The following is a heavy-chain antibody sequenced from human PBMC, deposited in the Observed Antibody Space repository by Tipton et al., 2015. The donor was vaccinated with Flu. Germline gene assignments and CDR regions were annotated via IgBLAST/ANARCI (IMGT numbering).Heavy chain of an antibody. J-gene: IGHJ4*02. V-gene: IGHV3-33*01. D-gene: IGHD3-3*01. Sequence: SLRLSCAASGFTFGSYGMHWVRQAPGKGLEWVAYLWYDGGNIHYGDSVKGRFTISRDNSKNTVYLHMTSLRVEDTAVYYCARGKGFLEWFVDYWGQGTLVTVSS. CDR1: GFTFGSYG. CDR2: LWYDGGNI. CDR3: ARGKGFLEWFVDY.